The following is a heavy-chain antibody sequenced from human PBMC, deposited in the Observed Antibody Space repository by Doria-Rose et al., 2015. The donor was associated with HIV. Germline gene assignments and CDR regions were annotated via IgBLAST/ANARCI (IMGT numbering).Heavy chain of an antibody. D-gene: IGHD3-3*01. V-gene: IGHV3-9*01. CDR3: AKAPIIGPKYYFYMDV. CDR2: ISWASGAK. Sequence: VQLVQSGGGLVQPGRSLRLSCVGSGFSFESYAMHWVRLAPGKGLEWVAGISWASGAKGNADSVEGRFTISRDNAKKSAYLEMRSLRPEDTAFYYCAKAPIIGPKYYFYMDVWGKGTAVTISS. CDR1: GFSFESYA. J-gene: IGHJ6*03.